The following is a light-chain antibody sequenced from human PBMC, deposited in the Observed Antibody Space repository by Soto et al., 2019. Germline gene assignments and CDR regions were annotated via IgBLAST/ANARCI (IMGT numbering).Light chain of an antibody. CDR3: CSYAGSVDV. J-gene: IGLJ1*01. CDR1: SSDVGGYNY. V-gene: IGLV2-8*01. Sequence: QSALTQPPSASGSPGQSVTVSCTGTSSDVGGYNYVSWYQQHPGKAPKLMIYEVSERPSGVPDRFSGSKSGNTASLTISGLQAEDEADYYCCSYAGSVDVFGTGTQLTVL. CDR2: EVS.